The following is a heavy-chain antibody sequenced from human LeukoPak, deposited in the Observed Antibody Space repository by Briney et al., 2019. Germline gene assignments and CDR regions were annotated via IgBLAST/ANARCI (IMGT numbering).Heavy chain of an antibody. CDR1: GGSISVRNYY. CDR3: ARQGAFDP. J-gene: IGHJ5*02. Sequence: SETLSLTCTVSGGSISVRNYYWGWIRQPPGKGLEWIGSIYYSGSTYYNPSLKSRATISADTSKNQFSLKLSSVTAADTAVYYCARQGAFDPWGPGTLVTVSS. CDR2: IYYSGST. V-gene: IGHV4-39*01. D-gene: IGHD1-26*01.